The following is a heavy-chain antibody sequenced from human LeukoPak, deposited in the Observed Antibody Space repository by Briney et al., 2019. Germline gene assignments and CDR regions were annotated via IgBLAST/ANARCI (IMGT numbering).Heavy chain of an antibody. CDR1: GFTFSTYA. V-gene: IGHV3-23*01. D-gene: IGHD6-13*01. CDR3: ATGSVRYSASWYSQEGDY. J-gene: IGHJ4*02. CDR2: ISVSAGST. Sequence: RTGGSLRLSCAASGFTFSTYAMSWVRQAPGKGLEWVSAISVSAGSTYYADSVKGRFTISRDNSKNTLYLQMNSLRAEDTAVYYCATGSVRYSASWYSQEGDYWGQGTLVTVSS.